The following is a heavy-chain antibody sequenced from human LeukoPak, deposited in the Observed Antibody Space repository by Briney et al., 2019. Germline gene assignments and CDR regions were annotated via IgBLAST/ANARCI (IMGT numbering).Heavy chain of an antibody. J-gene: IGHJ6*02. D-gene: IGHD3-10*01. Sequence: SETLSLTCTVSGGSISSYYWSWIRQPAGKGLEWIGRIYTSGSTNYNPSLKSRVTMSVDTSKNQFSLKLSSVTAADTAVYYCARDRGTLWFGELLYYYGMDVWGQGTTVTVSS. CDR1: GGSISSYY. V-gene: IGHV4-4*07. CDR2: IYTSGST. CDR3: ARDRGTLWFGELLYYYGMDV.